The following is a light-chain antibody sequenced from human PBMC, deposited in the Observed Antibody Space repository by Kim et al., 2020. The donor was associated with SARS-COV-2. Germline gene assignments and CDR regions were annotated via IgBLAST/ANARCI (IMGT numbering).Light chain of an antibody. CDR3: QQYEIWPPLT. V-gene: IGKV3-15*01. J-gene: IGKJ4*01. CDR1: QGVRNN. Sequence: EIVMTQSPATLSASPGERVILSCRASQGVRNNLAWYQQKPGQAPRLLIHGASIRATGIPARFSGSGSETEFTLTISSLQSEDCAVYYCQQYEIWPPLTFGGGTKVDIK. CDR2: GAS.